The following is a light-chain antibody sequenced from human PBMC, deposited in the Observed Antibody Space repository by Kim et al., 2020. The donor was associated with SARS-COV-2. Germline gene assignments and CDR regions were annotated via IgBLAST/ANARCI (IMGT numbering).Light chain of an antibody. V-gene: IGKV2-28*01. J-gene: IGKJ2*01. Sequence: DIVMTQSPLSLPVTPGEPASISCRSSQSLLHSNGYNYLDWYLQKPGQSPQLLIYLGSNRASGVPDRFSGSGSGTDFTLKISSVEAVDVGVYYCMQALQTPYTFGQGTKLEI. CDR2: LGS. CDR3: MQALQTPYT. CDR1: QSLLHSNGYNY.